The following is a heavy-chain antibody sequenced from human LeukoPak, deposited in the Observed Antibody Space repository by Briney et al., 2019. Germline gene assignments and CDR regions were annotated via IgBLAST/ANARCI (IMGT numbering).Heavy chain of an antibody. V-gene: IGHV3-7*01. CDR1: GFTFSSYW. CDR2: IKQDGSEK. D-gene: IGHD3-22*01. Sequence: GGSLRLSCAASGFTFSSYWMSWVRQAPGKGLEWVAYIKQDGSEKYYVDSVKGRFTISRDNAKNSLYLQMNSLRAEDTAVYYCAREKYYYDSSGYHNWFDPWGQGTLVTVSS. CDR3: AREKYYYDSSGYHNWFDP. J-gene: IGHJ5*02.